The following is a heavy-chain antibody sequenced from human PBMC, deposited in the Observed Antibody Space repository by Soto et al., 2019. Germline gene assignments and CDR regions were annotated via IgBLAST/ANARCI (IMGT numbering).Heavy chain of an antibody. D-gene: IGHD5-12*01. J-gene: IGHJ6*02. V-gene: IGHV3-30-3*01. Sequence: GGSLRLSCAASGFTFSSYAMHWVRQAPGKGLEWVAVISYDGSNKYYADSVKGRFTISRDNSKNTLYLQMNSLRAEDTAVYYCARDPTVATPVGNDYYYGMDVWGQGTRVTVSS. CDR1: GFTFSSYA. CDR3: ARDPTVATPVGNDYYYGMDV. CDR2: ISYDGSNK.